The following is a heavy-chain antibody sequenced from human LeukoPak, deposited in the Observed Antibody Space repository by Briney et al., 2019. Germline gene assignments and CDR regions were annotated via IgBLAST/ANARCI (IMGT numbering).Heavy chain of an antibody. CDR2: IYYSGST. CDR3: ARGDTVAGPFDY. V-gene: IGHV4-39*01. J-gene: IGHJ4*02. Sequence: PSETLSLTCTVSGGSISGSSYYWGWIRQPPGKGLEWIGSIYYSGSTYYNPSLKSRVTISVDTSKNQFSLKLSSVTAADTAVYYCARGDTVAGPFDYWGQGTLVTVSS. CDR1: GGSISGSSYY. D-gene: IGHD5-12*01.